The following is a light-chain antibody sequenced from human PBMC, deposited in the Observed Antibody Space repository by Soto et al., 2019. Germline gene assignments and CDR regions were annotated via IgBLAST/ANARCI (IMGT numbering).Light chain of an antibody. CDR1: QSISNY. CDR2: AAS. V-gene: IGKV1-39*01. J-gene: IGKJ1*01. CDR3: QQSYSTPWT. Sequence: DLQMTQSPSSLSASVGDRVTITCRASQSISNYVNWYHQKPGKAPKLLIYAASSLQSGVPSRFSGSGSGTDFTLTISSLQPEDFATYYCQQSYSTPWTFGQGTKVEIK.